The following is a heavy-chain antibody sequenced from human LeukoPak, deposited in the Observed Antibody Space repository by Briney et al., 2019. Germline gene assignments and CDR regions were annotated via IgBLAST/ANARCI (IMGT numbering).Heavy chain of an antibody. J-gene: IGHJ4*02. Sequence: GGSLTLSCAASGFTFSSYSMNWVRQAPGKGLEWVSYISSSSSTIYYADSVKGRFTISRDNAKNSLYLQMNSLRAEDTAVYYCARDSVRVAARSLDYWGQGTLVTVSS. CDR2: ISSSSSTI. V-gene: IGHV3-48*04. CDR1: GFTFSSYS. CDR3: ARDSVRVAARSLDY. D-gene: IGHD6-6*01.